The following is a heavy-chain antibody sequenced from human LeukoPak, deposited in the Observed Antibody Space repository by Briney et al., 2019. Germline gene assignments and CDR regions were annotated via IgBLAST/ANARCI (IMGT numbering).Heavy chain of an antibody. CDR3: ARPRANYDILTGDDAFDI. CDR1: GGSISSSTSGWGWY. CDR2: IYYSGST. D-gene: IGHD3-9*01. V-gene: IGHV4-39*07. Sequence: PSETLSLTCTVSGGSISSSTSGWGWYWGWIRQPPGKGLEWIGSIYYSGSTYYNPSLKGRVTISVDTSKNQFSLKPSPVTAADTAVYYCARPRANYDILTGDDAFDIWGQGTMVTVSS. J-gene: IGHJ3*02.